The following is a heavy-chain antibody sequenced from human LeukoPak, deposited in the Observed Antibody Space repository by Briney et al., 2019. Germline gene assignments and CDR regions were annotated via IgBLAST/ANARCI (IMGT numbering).Heavy chain of an antibody. CDR2: ISAYNGNT. D-gene: IGHD3-3*01. V-gene: IGHV1-18*01. Sequence: ASVKVSCKASGYTFTNHAMHWVRQAPGQGLEWMGWISAYNGNTNYAQKLQGRVTMTTDTSTSTAYMELRSLRSDDTAVYYCARDPPYYDFWSLYYGMDVWGQGTTVTVSS. CDR1: GYTFTNHA. CDR3: ARDPPYYDFWSLYYGMDV. J-gene: IGHJ6*02.